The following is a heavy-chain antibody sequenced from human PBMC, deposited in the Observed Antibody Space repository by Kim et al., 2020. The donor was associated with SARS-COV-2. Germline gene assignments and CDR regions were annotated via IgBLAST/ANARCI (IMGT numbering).Heavy chain of an antibody. V-gene: IGHV4-31*03. CDR3: AAVDIAVAGRFFDY. Sequence: SETLSLTCTVSGGSISSGGYYWSWIRQHPGKGLEWIGYIYYSGSTYYNPSLKSRVTISVDTSKNQFSLKLSSVTAADTAVYYCAAVDIAVAGRFFDYWGQGTLVTVSS. CDR2: IYYSGST. D-gene: IGHD6-19*01. J-gene: IGHJ4*02. CDR1: GGSISSGGYY.